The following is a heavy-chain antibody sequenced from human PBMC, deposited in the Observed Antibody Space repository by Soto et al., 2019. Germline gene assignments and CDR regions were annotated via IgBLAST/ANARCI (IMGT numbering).Heavy chain of an antibody. V-gene: IGHV3-9*01. Sequence: GGSLRLSCAASGFTFDDYAMHWVRQAPGKGLEWVSGISWNSGSIGYADSVKGRFTISRDNAKNSLYLQMNSLRAEDTALYYCAKDTSIAARPPNLDYWGQGTLVTVS. CDR2: ISWNSGSI. D-gene: IGHD6-6*01. CDR3: AKDTSIAARPPNLDY. CDR1: GFTFDDYA. J-gene: IGHJ4*02.